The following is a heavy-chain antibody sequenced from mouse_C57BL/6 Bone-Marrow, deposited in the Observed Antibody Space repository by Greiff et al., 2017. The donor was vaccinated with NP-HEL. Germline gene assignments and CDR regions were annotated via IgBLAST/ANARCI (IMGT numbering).Heavy chain of an antibody. J-gene: IGHJ3*01. V-gene: IGHV5-6*01. Sequence: DVQRVESGGDLVQPGGSLKLSCAASGFTFSRYGMSWVRQSPDKRLEWVATIRRGGSYTYYPDSVKGQFTMSRDNAKNTLYLQMSSLKSEDTAMDYCARRWLLSWFAYWGQGTLVTVSA. CDR3: ARRWLLSWFAY. D-gene: IGHD2-3*01. CDR1: GFTFSRYG. CDR2: IRRGGSYT.